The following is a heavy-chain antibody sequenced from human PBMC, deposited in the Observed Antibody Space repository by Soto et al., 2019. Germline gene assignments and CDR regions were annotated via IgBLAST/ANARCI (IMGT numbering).Heavy chain of an antibody. CDR2: ISHDGTNK. Sequence: GESLKISCEVSGFTFSAYGMHWVRQAPGKGLEWVAAISHDGTNKNYGDSVKGRLTISVDMSISTAHLQWYDLKASDSAMYYCARHIGAYYDNNGYPYFDYWGQGTRVTVSS. D-gene: IGHD3-22*01. J-gene: IGHJ4*02. CDR1: GFTFSAYG. CDR3: ARHIGAYYDNNGYPYFDY. V-gene: IGHV3-30*03.